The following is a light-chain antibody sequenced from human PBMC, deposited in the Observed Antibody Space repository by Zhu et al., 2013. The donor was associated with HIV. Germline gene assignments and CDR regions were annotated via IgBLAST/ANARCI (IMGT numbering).Light chain of an antibody. CDR1: QNVRGR. J-gene: IGKJ1*01. CDR2: EAS. CDR3: QQYHNRWT. Sequence: DIQMTQSPSSLSASLGDRVTITCRATQNVRGRLAWYQQKPGKAPKLLLIEASDLTDGVPSRFIGSGSGTEFTLTISSLQPDDYAIYYCQQYHNRWTFGQGTKVE. V-gene: IGKV1-5*01.